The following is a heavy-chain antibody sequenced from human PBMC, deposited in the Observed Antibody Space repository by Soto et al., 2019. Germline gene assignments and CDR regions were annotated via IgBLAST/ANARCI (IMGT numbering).Heavy chain of an antibody. CDR2: ISQGGRT. Sequence: PSETLSLTCAVHGGSFSGYYWSWIRQPPGKGLEWIGEISQGGRTNYNPSLKSRVTISLDTSKNLFSLKLSSVTAADTAVYYCASRASIAARRVWFDPWGQGTVVTVSS. V-gene: IGHV4-34*01. CDR1: GGSFSGYY. D-gene: IGHD6-6*01. J-gene: IGHJ5*02. CDR3: ASRASIAARRVWFDP.